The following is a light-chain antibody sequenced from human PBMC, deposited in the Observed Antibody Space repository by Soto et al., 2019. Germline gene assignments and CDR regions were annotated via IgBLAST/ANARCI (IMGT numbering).Light chain of an antibody. Sequence: DIVMTQSPDSLAVSLGERATINCKSSQSVLYSSNNKNYLAWYQQKPGQPPKLLIYWASTRESGVPDRFSGSGSGTDVTLTISSLQAEDVAVYYCQQYYSTPTWTFGQGTKVEI. CDR3: QQYYSTPTWT. CDR1: QSVLYSSNNKNY. V-gene: IGKV4-1*01. J-gene: IGKJ1*01. CDR2: WAS.